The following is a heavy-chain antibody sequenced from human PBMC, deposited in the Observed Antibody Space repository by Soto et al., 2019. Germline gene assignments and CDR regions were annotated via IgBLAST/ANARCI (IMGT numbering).Heavy chain of an antibody. CDR1: ASTFTVFY. D-gene: IGHD1-20*01. CDR2: INPKNGGI. CDR3: VRGQSVLYLDL. Sequence: ASVKVSRKPSASTFTVFYVRWGRQAPGQGLEWVGRINPKNGGINYAQKFQGRVTMTRDTSVNTSYMDLNRLNFDDSAIYYCVRGQSVLYLDLWGRGNQVTVSA. V-gene: IGHV1-2*06. J-gene: IGHJ1*01.